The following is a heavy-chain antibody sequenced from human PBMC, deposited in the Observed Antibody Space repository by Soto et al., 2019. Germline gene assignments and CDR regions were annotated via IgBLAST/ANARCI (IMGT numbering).Heavy chain of an antibody. V-gene: IGHV1-58*01. CDR1: GFTFTSSA. J-gene: IGHJ3*02. CDR2: IVVGSGNT. D-gene: IGHD1-26*01. Sequence: GASVKVSCKASGFTFTSSAVQWVRQARGQRLEWIGWIVVGSGNTNYAQKFQERVTITRDMSTSTAYMELSSLRSEDTAVYYCAAEEWELDGSKGAFDIWGQGTMVTVSS. CDR3: AAEEWELDGSKGAFDI.